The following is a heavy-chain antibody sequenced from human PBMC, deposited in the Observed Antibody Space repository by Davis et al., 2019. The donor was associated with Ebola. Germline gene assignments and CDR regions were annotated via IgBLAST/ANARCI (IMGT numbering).Heavy chain of an antibody. J-gene: IGHJ6*02. D-gene: IGHD2-2*01. V-gene: IGHV3-33*08. CDR1: GFTFSSYG. CDR2: IWYDGSNK. Sequence: PGGSLRLSCAASGFTFSSYGMHWVRQAPGKGLEWVAVIWYDGSNKYYADSVKGRFTISSYNSKNTLYLQMNSLRAEDTAVYYCARDQPPDCSSTSCFYYYYYYGMDVWGQGTTVTVSS. CDR3: ARDQPPDCSSTSCFYYYYYYGMDV.